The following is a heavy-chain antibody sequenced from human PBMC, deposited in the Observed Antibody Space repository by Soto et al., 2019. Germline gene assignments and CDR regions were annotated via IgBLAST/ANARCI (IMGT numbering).Heavy chain of an antibody. D-gene: IGHD3-3*01. J-gene: IGHJ4*02. CDR2: IYYSGST. CDR3: ARDHPLVWFSIYYFDY. Sequence: QVQLQESGPGLVKPSQTLSLTCTFSGGSISSGGYYWSWILQHPGKGREWIGDIYYSGSTYYHPSLKSRVTIAVDTSKNQFSLKLRSVTAADTAVYYCARDHPLVWFSIYYFDYWGQGTLVTVSS. CDR1: GGSISSGGYY. V-gene: IGHV4-31*03.